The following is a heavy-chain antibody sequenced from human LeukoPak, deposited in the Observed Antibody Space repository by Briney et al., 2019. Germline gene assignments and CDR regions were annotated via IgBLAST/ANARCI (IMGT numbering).Heavy chain of an antibody. CDR2: IYYSGSS. J-gene: IGHJ6*03. Sequence: PSETLSLTCTVSGGSISSSTYYWGWIRQPPEKGLEWIGSIYYSGSSYYNPSLKSRVTISVAPSKNQFSLQLSSVTAADTAVYYCARGGFSSGDAPHYYYSMDVWGKGTTVTVSS. CDR1: GGSISSSTYY. D-gene: IGHD6-25*01. CDR3: ARGGFSSGDAPHYYYSMDV. V-gene: IGHV4-39*07.